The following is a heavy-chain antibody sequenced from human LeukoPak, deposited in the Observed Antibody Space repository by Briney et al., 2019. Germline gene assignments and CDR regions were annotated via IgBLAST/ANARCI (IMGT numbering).Heavy chain of an antibody. Sequence: ASVKVSCEASGYTFSSFGVTWVRQAPGQGLEWMGWLSGYNDKKSYAKKFQDRVTMTTDTSTSTAYLELRSLRSDDTAMYYCARAGFTVIRGSLDYWGQGTLVTVSS. CDR2: LSGYNDKK. V-gene: IGHV1-18*01. J-gene: IGHJ4*02. CDR3: ARAGFTVIRGSLDY. D-gene: IGHD3-10*01. CDR1: GYTFSSFG.